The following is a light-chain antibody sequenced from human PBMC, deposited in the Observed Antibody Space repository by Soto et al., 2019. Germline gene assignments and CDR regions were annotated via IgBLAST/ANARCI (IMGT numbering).Light chain of an antibody. Sequence: EIVLTQSPGTLSLSPGERATLYCRASQSVSSSYLAWYQQKPGQAPRLLIYGASSRATGIPDRFSGSGSGTDFTLTISRLEPEDFAVYHCQQYGPSPALTFGGGTKVEIK. V-gene: IGKV3-20*01. J-gene: IGKJ4*01. CDR2: GAS. CDR1: QSVSSSY. CDR3: QQYGPSPALT.